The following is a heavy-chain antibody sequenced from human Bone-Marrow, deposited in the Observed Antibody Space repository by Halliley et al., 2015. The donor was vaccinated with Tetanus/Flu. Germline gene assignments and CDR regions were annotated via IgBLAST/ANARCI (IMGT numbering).Heavy chain of an antibody. CDR2: ISGGGGST. J-gene: IGHJ6*02. V-gene: IGHV3-53*01. CDR1: GFTVSSNY. Sequence: SLRLSCAASGFTVSSNYMSWVRQAPGKGLEWVSLISGGGGSTYYADSVEGRFTISRDNSKNTLYLQMNSLRAEDTAVYYCARDRFGGVTRGHNGMDVWGQGTTVTVSS. D-gene: IGHD3-3*01. CDR3: ARDRFGGVTRGHNGMDV.